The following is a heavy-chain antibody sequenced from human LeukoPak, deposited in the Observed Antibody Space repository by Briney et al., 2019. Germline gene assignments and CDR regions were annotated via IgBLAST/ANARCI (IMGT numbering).Heavy chain of an antibody. V-gene: IGHV3-21*06. CDR3: ARVVNGYVDY. CDR1: GFTVSSNY. J-gene: IGHJ4*02. D-gene: IGHD2-8*01. CDR2: ISASSNYI. Sequence: GGSLRLSCAASGFTVSSNYMNWVRQAPGKGLKWVSFISASSNYIYYADSVKGRFTISRDNAQNSLYLQMNSLRAEDTAVYFCARVVNGYVDYWGQGTLVTVSS.